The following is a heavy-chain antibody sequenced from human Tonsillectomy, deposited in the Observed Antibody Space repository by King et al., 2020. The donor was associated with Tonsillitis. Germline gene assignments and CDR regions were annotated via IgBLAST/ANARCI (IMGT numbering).Heavy chain of an antibody. Sequence: VQLQQWGAGLLKPSETLSLTCAVYGGSFSGDYWSWIRQPPGKGLEWIGEINHSGSTNYNPSLKSRVTISVDTSKNQFSLKLTSVTAADTAVYYCARAPFGSSWCRNFDSWGQGTLVTVSS. D-gene: IGHD6-13*01. V-gene: IGHV4-34*01. CDR2: INHSGST. J-gene: IGHJ4*02. CDR3: ARAPFGSSWCRNFDS. CDR1: GGSFSGDY.